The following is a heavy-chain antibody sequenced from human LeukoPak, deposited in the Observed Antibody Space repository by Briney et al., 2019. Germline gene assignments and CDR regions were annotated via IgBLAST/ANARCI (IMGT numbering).Heavy chain of an antibody. D-gene: IGHD1-7*01. CDR3: ASRAGKPGNTPWCFDY. Sequence: GSLRLSCAASGFTFSNYWMTWVRQAPGKGPEWVANTKQDGSERNYVDSVKGRFTIARDNSKSSLYLQMTSLRGEDTAVYYCASRAGKPGNTPWCFDYWGQGALVTVSS. CDR2: TKQDGSER. V-gene: IGHV3-7*01. CDR1: GFTFSNYW. J-gene: IGHJ4*02.